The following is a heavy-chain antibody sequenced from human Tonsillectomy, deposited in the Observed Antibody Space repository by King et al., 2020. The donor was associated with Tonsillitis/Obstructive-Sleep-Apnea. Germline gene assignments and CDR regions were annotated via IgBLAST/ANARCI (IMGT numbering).Heavy chain of an antibody. J-gene: IGHJ6*02. V-gene: IGHV3-48*03. D-gene: IGHD2-8*01. CDR3: ARKGTVLTDYYYYCIDV. CDR1: GFTFSSYE. Sequence: VQLVESGGGLVQPGGSLRLSCAASGFTFSSYEMNWVRQAPGKGLEWVSYISSSGSTIYYADSVKGRFTISRDNAKNSLYLQMNSLRAEDTAVYYCARKGTVLTDYYYYCIDVWGQVTTVTVSS. CDR2: ISSSGSTI.